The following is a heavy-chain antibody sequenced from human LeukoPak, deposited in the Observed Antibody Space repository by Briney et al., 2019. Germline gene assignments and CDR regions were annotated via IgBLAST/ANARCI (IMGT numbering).Heavy chain of an antibody. D-gene: IGHD1-26*01. CDR2: ISGSGGST. J-gene: IGHJ4*02. Sequence: GGSLRLSCAASGFTFSNCAMNCVRQAPGRGLEWVSAISGSGGSTYYADSVKGRFTISRDNSKNTLYLQMNSLRAEDTAVYYCAKDLAGSGSYSFDYWGQGTLVTVSS. CDR1: GFTFSNCA. V-gene: IGHV3-23*01. CDR3: AKDLAGSGSYSFDY.